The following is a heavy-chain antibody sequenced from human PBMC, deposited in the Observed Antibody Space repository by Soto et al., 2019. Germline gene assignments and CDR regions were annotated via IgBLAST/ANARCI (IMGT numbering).Heavy chain of an antibody. V-gene: IGHV1-8*01. CDR1: GYSFTSYD. CDR3: VSCPPNWGFAF. Sequence: QVQLVQSGAEVKKPGASVKVSCKASGYSFTSYDLNWVRQTSGQGLEWMGWMRPNSGNTGYAQKLQGRVTMTTDTSITTAYMELSSVRSEDTAVYYCVSCPPNWGFAFWGQGTLVAVSS. CDR2: MRPNSGNT. J-gene: IGHJ4*02. D-gene: IGHD7-27*01.